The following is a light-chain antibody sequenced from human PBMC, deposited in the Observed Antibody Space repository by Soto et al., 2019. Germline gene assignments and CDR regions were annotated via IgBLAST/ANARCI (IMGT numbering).Light chain of an antibody. V-gene: IGKV1-12*01. CDR3: QQANSFLFT. Sequence: DVQMTQSPSSVSASVGDRVSITCRARKRISSWLAWYQQKPGKARKLLIYAASSLQSGVPSRFSGSGSGTNFTLTINSMQPEDFATYYCQQANSFLFTFGPGTKVDIK. CDR1: KRISSW. J-gene: IGKJ3*01. CDR2: AAS.